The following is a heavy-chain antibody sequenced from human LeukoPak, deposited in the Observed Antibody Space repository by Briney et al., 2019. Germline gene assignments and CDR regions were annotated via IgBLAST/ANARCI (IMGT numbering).Heavy chain of an antibody. D-gene: IGHD2-2*01. CDR2: ISAYNGNT. CDR1: GYTFTSYG. J-gene: IGHJ4*02. CDR3: ARDRGRYCSSTSCPLGY. Sequence: GASVKVSCKASGYTFTSYGISWVRQAPGQGLEWMGWISAYNGNTNYAQKLQGRVTMTTDTSTSTAYMELGSLRSDDTAVYYCARDRGRYCSSTSCPLGYWGQGTLVTVSS. V-gene: IGHV1-18*01.